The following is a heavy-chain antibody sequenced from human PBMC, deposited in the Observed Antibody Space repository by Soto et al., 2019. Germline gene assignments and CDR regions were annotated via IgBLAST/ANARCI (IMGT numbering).Heavy chain of an antibody. J-gene: IGHJ6*02. CDR3: ARDFTDSSGPTLGMGV. D-gene: IGHD6-19*01. Sequence: SETLSLTCTVSGGSISSGDYYWSWIRQHPGKGLEWIGYIYYSGSTYYNPSLKGRVTISVDTSKNQFSLKLSSVTAADTAVYYCARDFTDSSGPTLGMGVWGQGTTVTVSS. V-gene: IGHV4-31*03. CDR2: IYYSGST. CDR1: GGSISSGDYY.